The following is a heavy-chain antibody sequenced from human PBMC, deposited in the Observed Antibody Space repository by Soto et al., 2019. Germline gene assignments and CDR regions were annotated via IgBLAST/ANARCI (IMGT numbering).Heavy chain of an antibody. D-gene: IGHD6-13*01. CDR1: GFTFTSYA. CDR2: IWYDGGNT. CDR3: ASFIAAAGHDAFDI. V-gene: IGHV3-23*01. J-gene: IGHJ3*02. Sequence: GGSLRLSCAASGFTFTSYAMSWVRQAPGKGLEWVSVIWYDGGNTYYADSVKGRFTVSRDNSKNTLYLQMNSLRAEDTAVYYCASFIAAAGHDAFDIWGQGTMVTVSS.